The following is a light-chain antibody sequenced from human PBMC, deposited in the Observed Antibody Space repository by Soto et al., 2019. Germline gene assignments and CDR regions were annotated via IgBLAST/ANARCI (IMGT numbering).Light chain of an antibody. CDR1: QDISRY. V-gene: IGKV1-9*01. CDR2: GAS. CDR3: QQRQRTPFT. Sequence: QLTQSPSSLSASVGDIVTITCRASQDISRYLAWYQQRAGKAPKLLIYGASTLQSGVPSRFSGSGSGTEFTLTISSLQPEDFATYHCQQRQRTPFTFGPGTTVDV. J-gene: IGKJ3*01.